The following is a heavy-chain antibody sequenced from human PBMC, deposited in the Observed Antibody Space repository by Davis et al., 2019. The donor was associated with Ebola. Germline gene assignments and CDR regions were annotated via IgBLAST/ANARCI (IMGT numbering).Heavy chain of an antibody. CDR3: ASSSSSWFWYFEL. CDR2: FSHSGSP. CDR1: SLSPSY. J-gene: IGHJ2*01. V-gene: IGHV4-34*01. Sequence: SETLSLTCALGSLSPSYWSWIRPSPAKGLEWIGEFSHSGSPKYNPSLKSRVTISVDTSKNQFSLKLSSVTAADTAVYYCASSSSSWFWYFELWGRGTLVTVSS. D-gene: IGHD6-13*01.